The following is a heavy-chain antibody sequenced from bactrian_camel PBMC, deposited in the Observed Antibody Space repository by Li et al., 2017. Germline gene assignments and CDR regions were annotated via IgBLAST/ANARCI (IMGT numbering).Heavy chain of an antibody. CDR2: LYADGSST. J-gene: IGHJ6*01. V-gene: IGHV3-2*01. Sequence: HVQLVESGGGSVQAGGSLQLSCKASGGIFKTCGMGWYRQAPGKGLEWVSSLYADGSSTHYADSVKGRFTISRDNAKNTLFLQMYGLRIEDTAVYYCATDFGDGIWIGYHFGYWGQGTQVTVS. CDR3: ATDFGDGIWIGYHFGY. D-gene: IGHD5*01. CDR1: GGIFKTCG.